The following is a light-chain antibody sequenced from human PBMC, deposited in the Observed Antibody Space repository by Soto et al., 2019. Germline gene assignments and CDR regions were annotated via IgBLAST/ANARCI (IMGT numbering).Light chain of an antibody. J-gene: IGKJ4*01. V-gene: IGKV3-11*01. CDR2: DAS. Sequence: EIVLTQSPATLSLSPGERATLSCRASQSVSSYLAWYQQKPGQAPRLLIYDASNRATGIPARFSGSGSGTDFTLTISSLEPEDFAVYYCQQRSTHPLTFGGGTKVEIK. CDR1: QSVSSY. CDR3: QQRSTHPLT.